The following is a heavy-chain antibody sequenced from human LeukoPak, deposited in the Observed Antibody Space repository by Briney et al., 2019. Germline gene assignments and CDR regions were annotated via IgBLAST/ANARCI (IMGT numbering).Heavy chain of an antibody. CDR2: ISGSGGST. CDR3: AKEQGGFYDYVWGSYRSDAFDI. V-gene: IGHV3-23*01. J-gene: IGHJ3*02. D-gene: IGHD3-16*02. CDR1: GFTFSSYA. Sequence: PGGSLRLSCAASGFTFSSYAMSWVRQAPGKGLEWVSAISGSGGSTYYADSVKGRFTISRDNAKNSLYLQMNSLRAEDTALYYCAKEQGGFYDYVWGSYRSDAFDIWGQGTMVTVSS.